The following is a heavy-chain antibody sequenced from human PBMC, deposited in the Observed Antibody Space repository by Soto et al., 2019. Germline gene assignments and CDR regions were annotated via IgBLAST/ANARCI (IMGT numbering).Heavy chain of an antibody. CDR3: ARGDTLPGY. V-gene: IGHV3-33*01. Sequence: QVQLVESGGGVVQPGRSLRLSCAASGFSFSRYGMHWVRQAPGKGLEWVAIISYDGTNKYYADSVKGRFTISRDDSKNTLYLQIHSLRAEDTAVYYCARGDTLPGYWGQGTLVTVSS. CDR2: ISYDGTNK. J-gene: IGHJ4*02. D-gene: IGHD3-10*01. CDR1: GFSFSRYG.